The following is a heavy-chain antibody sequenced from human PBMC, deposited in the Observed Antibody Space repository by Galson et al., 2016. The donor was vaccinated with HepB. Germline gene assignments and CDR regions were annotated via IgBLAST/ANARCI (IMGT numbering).Heavy chain of an antibody. V-gene: IGHV1-46*01. CDR3: ARRSPRCESTGCYAFDY. Sequence: SVKVSCKASGYTFTSYYMHWVRQAPGQGLEWMGIINPSGGSTNYAQKFQGRLTMTRDTSTSTVYMELSRLRSEDTAVYYCARRSPRCESTGCYAFDYWGQGTLVTVSS. CDR1: GYTFTSYY. J-gene: IGHJ4*02. CDR2: INPSGGST. D-gene: IGHD2-2*01.